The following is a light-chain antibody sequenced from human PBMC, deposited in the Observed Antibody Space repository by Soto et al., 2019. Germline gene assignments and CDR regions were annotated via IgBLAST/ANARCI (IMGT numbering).Light chain of an antibody. CDR3: FSFTTGWTHG. CDR1: SSDVGAYNY. CDR2: EVS. V-gene: IGLV2-14*01. J-gene: IGLJ1*01. Sequence: QSVLTQPASVSGSPGQSITISCTGTSSDVGAYNYVSWFQQHPGKAPTLIISEVSNRPSGVSNRFSGSKSGNAASLTISGLKAEDEADYFCFSFTTGWTHGFGTGTKVTXL.